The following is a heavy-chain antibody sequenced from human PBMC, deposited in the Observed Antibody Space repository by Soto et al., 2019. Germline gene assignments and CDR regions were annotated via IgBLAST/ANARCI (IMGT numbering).Heavy chain of an antibody. V-gene: IGHV4-31*03. Sequence: PSETLSLTCTVSGGPINSGGYYWGWIRQLPGKGLEWIGYIYYSGITFYNPSLKSRVTISVDTSKNQFSLKLTSVTAADAAVYYCAREYQQLLSLWGQGVLVTVSS. J-gene: IGHJ4*02. CDR2: IYYSGIT. CDR1: GGPINSGGYY. D-gene: IGHD1-1*01. CDR3: AREYQQLLSL.